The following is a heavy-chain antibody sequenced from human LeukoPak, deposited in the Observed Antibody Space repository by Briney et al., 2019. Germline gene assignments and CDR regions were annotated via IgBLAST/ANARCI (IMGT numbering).Heavy chain of an antibody. D-gene: IGHD6-19*01. CDR2: IRSKAYGGTT. CDR3: TRVISGWPFDY. J-gene: IGHJ4*02. Sequence: GGSLRLSCTASGFTFGDYAMSWVRQAPGKGLEWVGFIRSKAYGGTTEYAASVKGRFTISRDDSKSIAYLQMNSLKTEDTAVYYCTRVISGWPFDYWGQGTLATVSS. V-gene: IGHV3-49*04. CDR1: GFTFGDYA.